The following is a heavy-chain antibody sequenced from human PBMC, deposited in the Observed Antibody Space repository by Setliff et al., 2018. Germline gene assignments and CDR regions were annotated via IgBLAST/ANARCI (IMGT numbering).Heavy chain of an antibody. V-gene: IGHV1-69*05. J-gene: IGHJ5*02. CDR1: GDSFNNYA. D-gene: IGHD2-15*01. CDR2: IIPMFGTP. CDR3: ARGPAVLGIVYLDP. Sequence: ASVKVSCKASGDSFNNYAISWVRQAPGQGLEWMGGIIPMFGTPAYAQNFQDRVTITTDESTSTAYMELDSLRPEDTAVYYCARGPAVLGIVYLDPWGQGTLVTSPQ.